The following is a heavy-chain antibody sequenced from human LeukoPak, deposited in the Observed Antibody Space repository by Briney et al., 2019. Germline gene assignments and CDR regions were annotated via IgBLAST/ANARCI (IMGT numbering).Heavy chain of an antibody. CDR2: VDYLGST. Sequence: SQTLSLTCTVSGASMSNYYWTWIRQPPGKGLEWLGFVDYLGSTNYNPSLKSRVTISVDTSENQFSLKLSSVTAADTAVYYCARVAYYYDTATYYNPAHLDFWGQGALVTVSS. CDR3: ARVAYYYDTATYYNPAHLDF. D-gene: IGHD3-10*01. V-gene: IGHV4-59*01. J-gene: IGHJ4*02. CDR1: GASMSNYY.